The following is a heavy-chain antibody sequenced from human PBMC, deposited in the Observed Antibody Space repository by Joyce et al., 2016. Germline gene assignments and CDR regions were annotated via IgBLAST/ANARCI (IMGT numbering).Heavy chain of an antibody. V-gene: IGHV1-69*14. D-gene: IGHD3-16*01. CDR2: AIPDRGTA. Sequence: QVQLQQSGSEVKKPGSSVKVSCKASGGNLRKIVLTWVRQAPGQGLEWRGGAIPDRGTASYAQKFRDILTLTADRATKTVYLELISLTSNDTATYYCAREKCYNNMCYGFDYWGPGTAVTVSP. CDR1: GGNLRKIV. CDR3: AREKCYNNMCYGFDY. J-gene: IGHJ4*02.